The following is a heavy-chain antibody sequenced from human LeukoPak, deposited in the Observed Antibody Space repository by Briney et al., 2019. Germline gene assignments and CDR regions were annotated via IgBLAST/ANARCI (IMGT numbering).Heavy chain of an antibody. CDR3: ARETGTWGHDSFDS. CDR2: ISGSSSNT. V-gene: IGHV1-18*04. Sequence: ASLKVYCKASGYTFSANDIHWVRQAPRQGLEWISLISGSSSNTNYAHRLQGRLTITTDTSTTTVYMELRSLRADETDVYYCARETGTWGHDSFDSWGQATMVTVSS. CDR1: GYTFSAND. J-gene: IGHJ3*02. D-gene: IGHD3-22*01.